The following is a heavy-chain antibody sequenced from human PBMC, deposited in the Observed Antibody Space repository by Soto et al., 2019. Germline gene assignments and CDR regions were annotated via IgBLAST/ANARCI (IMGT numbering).Heavy chain of an antibody. CDR3: ARRPLYSSSPYFDY. CDR1: GGSISSSSYY. V-gene: IGHV4-39*01. CDR2: IYYSGST. J-gene: IGHJ4*02. Sequence: SETLSLTCTVSGGSISSSSYYWGWIRQPPGKGLEWIGSIYYSGSTHYNPSLKSRVTISVDTSKNQFSLKLSSVTAADTAVYYCARRPLYSSSPYFDYWGQGTLVTVSS. D-gene: IGHD6-6*01.